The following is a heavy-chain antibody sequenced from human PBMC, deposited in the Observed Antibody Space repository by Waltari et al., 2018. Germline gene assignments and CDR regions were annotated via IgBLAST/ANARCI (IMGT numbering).Heavy chain of an antibody. D-gene: IGHD2-21*01. J-gene: IGHJ4*02. CDR3: AVNVMAHPHYLDY. Sequence: QVQLAQSGAEVRKPGTSVKVSCQASGGTFSAYAFTWVRQAPGRGLEWMGGIIPNFGTKNEAEKFQARLTITADKSTNTAYMELSSLRLEDTAVYYCAVNVMAHPHYLDYWGQGTVVTVSS. V-gene: IGHV1-69*06. CDR1: GGTFSAYA. CDR2: IIPNFGTK.